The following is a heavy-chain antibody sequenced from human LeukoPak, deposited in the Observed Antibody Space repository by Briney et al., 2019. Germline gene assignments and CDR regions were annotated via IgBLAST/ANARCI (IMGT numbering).Heavy chain of an antibody. D-gene: IGHD4-17*01. J-gene: IGHJ4*02. Sequence: QPGGSLRLSCAASGFSLISYGMHWVRQAPGKGLEWGGVISDDGRRKDYADSVKGRLTISRDNSKDTLYLQMNSQRAEDTAVYYCAKRPSDYGDYVSYFDYWGQGTLVTVSS. V-gene: IGHV3-30*18. CDR3: AKRPSDYGDYVSYFDY. CDR1: GFSLISYG. CDR2: ISDDGRRK.